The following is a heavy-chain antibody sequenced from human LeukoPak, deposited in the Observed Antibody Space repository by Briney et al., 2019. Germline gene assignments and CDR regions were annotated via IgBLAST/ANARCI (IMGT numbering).Heavy chain of an antibody. CDR1: GCTFSSYA. Sequence: SVKVSCKASGCTFSSYAISWVRQAPGQGLEWMGGIIPIFGTANYAQKFRGRVTITADRSTSTAYMELSSLRAEDTAVYYCARNPNTAMVNGGDYWGQGTLVTVSS. D-gene: IGHD5-18*01. CDR2: IIPIFGTA. J-gene: IGHJ4*02. CDR3: ARNPNTAMVNGGDY. V-gene: IGHV1-69*06.